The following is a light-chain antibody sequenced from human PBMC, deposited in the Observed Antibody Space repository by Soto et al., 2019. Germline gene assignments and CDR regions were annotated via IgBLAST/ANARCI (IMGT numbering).Light chain of an antibody. Sequence: DIVMTQSPLSLPVTPGEPASISCRSSQSLLHSDGYTYMDWYLQKPGQSPQVLIYLTFNRASGVPDRFSGSGSGTDFTLKISRVAAEDAGVYYCMQALQTPYTFGQGTKLEIK. CDR1: QSLLHSDGYTY. V-gene: IGKV2-28*01. J-gene: IGKJ2*01. CDR2: LTF. CDR3: MQALQTPYT.